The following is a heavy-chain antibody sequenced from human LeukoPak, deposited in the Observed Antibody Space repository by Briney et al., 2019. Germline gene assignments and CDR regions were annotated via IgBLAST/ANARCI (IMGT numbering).Heavy chain of an antibody. Sequence: GGSLRLSCAASGFTLSSYAMSWVRQAPGKGLEWVSAISGSGGSTYYADSVKGRFTISRDNSKDTLYLQMNSLRAEDTAVYYCANVDSSGYVFDYWGQGTLVTVSS. CDR1: GFTLSSYA. CDR2: ISGSGGST. D-gene: IGHD3-22*01. CDR3: ANVDSSGYVFDY. V-gene: IGHV3-23*01. J-gene: IGHJ4*02.